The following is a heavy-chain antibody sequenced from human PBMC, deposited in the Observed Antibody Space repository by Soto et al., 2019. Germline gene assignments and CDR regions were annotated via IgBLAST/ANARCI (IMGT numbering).Heavy chain of an antibody. J-gene: IGHJ6*02. CDR3: AIMITFGGVIVKTSYYYGMDV. Sequence: SVKVFCKASGGTFSSYAISWVRQAPGQGLEWMGGIIPIFGTANYAQKFQGRVTITADESTSTAYMELSSLRSEDTAVYYCAIMITFGGVIVKTSYYYGMDVWGQGATVTVSS. CDR1: GGTFSSYA. CDR2: IIPIFGTA. D-gene: IGHD3-16*02. V-gene: IGHV1-69*13.